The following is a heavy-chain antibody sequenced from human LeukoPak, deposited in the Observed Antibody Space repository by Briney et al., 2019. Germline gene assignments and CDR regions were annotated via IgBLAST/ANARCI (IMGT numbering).Heavy chain of an antibody. CDR2: FRDHGSNK. Sequence: PGGPLDLPFPRPGLPFITLACHWAGRAPGKGWEGVAFFRDHGSNKYYAESVKGRFTISRDNSKNTLHLQMKSLRAEDTAVYYCAKDHCGSCSGDDYFDHWGQGALVTVSS. CDR3: AKDHCGSCSGDDYFDH. D-gene: IGHD2-15*01. J-gene: IGHJ4*02. V-gene: IGHV3-30*02. CDR1: GLPFITLA.